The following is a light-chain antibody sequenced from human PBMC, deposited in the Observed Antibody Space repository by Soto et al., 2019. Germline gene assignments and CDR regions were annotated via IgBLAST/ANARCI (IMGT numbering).Light chain of an antibody. V-gene: IGKV3-20*01. CDR1: QSFSSSY. J-gene: IGKJ1*01. Sequence: EIVLTQSPGTLSLSPGERATLSCRASQSFSSSYLAWYQQKPGQAPRLLIYGASSRATGIPDRFSGSGSGTDFTLTISRLEPEDLAVYYCQQYGGSPGTFGQGTKVEIK. CDR3: QQYGGSPGT. CDR2: GAS.